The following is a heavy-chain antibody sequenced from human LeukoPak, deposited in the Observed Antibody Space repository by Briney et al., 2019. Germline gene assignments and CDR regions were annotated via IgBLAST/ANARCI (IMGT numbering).Heavy chain of an antibody. J-gene: IGHJ6*03. CDR1: GFTFDTYA. CDR2: ISGGSGNT. CDR3: AKGPDYYGSGSYYMDV. V-gene: IGHV3-23*01. D-gene: IGHD3-10*01. Sequence: GGSLRLSCAASGFTFDTYAVTCVRQAPGNGLKWVSTISGGSGNTYYADSVKGRFTISRDNSKNTLSLQMNSLRGDDTAVYFCAKGPDYYGSGSYYMDVWGKGTTVTVSS.